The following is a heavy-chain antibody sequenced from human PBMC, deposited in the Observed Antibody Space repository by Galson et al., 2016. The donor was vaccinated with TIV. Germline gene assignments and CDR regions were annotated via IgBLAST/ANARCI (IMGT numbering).Heavy chain of an antibody. CDR3: AKGKEYYEF. CDR2: MNPGDSET. Sequence: QSGAEVKKPGESLKISCKGSGYMFSAHWFGWVRQMPGKGPEWIGIMNPGDSETRYSPSFEGQVTISADNSISTAYLQWHSLKASDTAVYYCAKGKEYYEFWGQGTLVTVSS. V-gene: IGHV5-51*03. D-gene: IGHD3-16*01. J-gene: IGHJ4*02. CDR1: GYMFSAHW.